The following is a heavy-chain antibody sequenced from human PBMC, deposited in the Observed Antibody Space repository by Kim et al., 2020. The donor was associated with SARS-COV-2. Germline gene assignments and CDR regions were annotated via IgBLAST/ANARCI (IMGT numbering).Heavy chain of an antibody. J-gene: IGHJ4*02. CDR3: TRADY. CDR2: SKGYGGTT. V-gene: IGHV3-49*02. Sequence: SKGYGGTTEYAASGKGRVTISRDDSKSIAYLQMNSLKTEDTAVYYCTRADYWGQGTLVTVSS.